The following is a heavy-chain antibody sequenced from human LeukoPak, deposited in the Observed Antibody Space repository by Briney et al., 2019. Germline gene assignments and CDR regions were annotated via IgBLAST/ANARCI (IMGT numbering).Heavy chain of an antibody. J-gene: IGHJ4*02. CDR3: ARAHERMAALDY. V-gene: IGHV1-46*01. CDR1: GYTFTSYY. CDR2: INPSGGST. Sequence: ASVKVSCKASGYTFTSYYMHWVRQAPGQGLEWMGIINPSGGSTSYAQKFQGRVTMTRDMSTSTVYMELSSLRSEDTAVYYCARAHERMAALDYWGQGTLVTVSS. D-gene: IGHD2-8*01.